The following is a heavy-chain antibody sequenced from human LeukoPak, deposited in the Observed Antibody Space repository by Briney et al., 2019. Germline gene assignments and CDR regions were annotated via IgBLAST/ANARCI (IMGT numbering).Heavy chain of an antibody. J-gene: IGHJ5*02. Sequence: SETLSLTCTVSGGSISSSSYYWGWIRQPPGKGLEWIVSIYYSGSTYYNPSLKSRVTISVNTSKNQFSLKLSSVTAAGTAVYYCARRKNYYDSPWGQGTLVTVSS. D-gene: IGHD3-22*01. V-gene: IGHV4-39*01. CDR1: GGSISSSSYY. CDR2: IYYSGST. CDR3: ARRKNYYDSP.